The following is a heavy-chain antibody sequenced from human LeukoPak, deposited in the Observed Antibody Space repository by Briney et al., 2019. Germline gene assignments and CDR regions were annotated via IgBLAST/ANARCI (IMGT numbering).Heavy chain of an antibody. CDR2: MYYSGTT. J-gene: IGHJ5*02. CDR3: ARGTWSRTGWFDP. V-gene: IGHV4-39*07. CDR1: GDSISTSSSY. Sequence: SETLSLTCSVSGDSISTSSSYWGWIRQSPGQGLEWIGSMYYSGTTYYNPSLKSRVTISVATSKNQFSLKVNSVTAADTAVYYCARGTWSRTGWFDPWGQGTLVIVSS. D-gene: IGHD1-1*01.